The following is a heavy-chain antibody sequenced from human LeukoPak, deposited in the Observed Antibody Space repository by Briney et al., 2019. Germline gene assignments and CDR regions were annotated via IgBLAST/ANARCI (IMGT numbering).Heavy chain of an antibody. CDR2: ISRNGGST. Sequence: GSLRLSCAASGFTFSSYAMHWVRQAPGKGLEYVSAISRNGGSTYYADSVKGRFTISRDNSKNTLYLQMGSLRAEDMAVYYCARVNSSGWYYFDYWGQGTLVTVSS. J-gene: IGHJ4*02. CDR1: GFTFSSYA. D-gene: IGHD6-19*01. CDR3: ARVNSSGWYYFDY. V-gene: IGHV3-64*02.